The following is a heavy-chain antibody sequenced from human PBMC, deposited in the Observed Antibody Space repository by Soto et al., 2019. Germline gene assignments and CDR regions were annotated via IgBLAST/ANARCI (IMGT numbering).Heavy chain of an antibody. CDR3: ASTYYYDSSGYSRDKRGAFDI. V-gene: IGHV5-51*01. CDR2: IYPGDSDT. CDR1: GYSFTSDW. D-gene: IGHD3-22*01. Sequence: PGESLKISCKGSGYSFTSDWIAWVRQMPGKGLEWMGIIYPGDSDTRYSPSFQGQVTISADKSISTAYLQWSSLKASDTAMYYCASTYYYDSSGYSRDKRGAFDIWGQGKMVTVS. J-gene: IGHJ3*02.